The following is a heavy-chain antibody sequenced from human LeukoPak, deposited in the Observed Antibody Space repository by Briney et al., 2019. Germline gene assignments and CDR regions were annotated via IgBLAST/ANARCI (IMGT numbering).Heavy chain of an antibody. V-gene: IGHV3-23*01. J-gene: IGHJ4*02. CDR3: AAQELYSSSPPFDY. D-gene: IGHD6-6*01. Sequence: GGSLRLSCAASGFTFSSYGMSWVRQAPGKGLEWVSAISGSGGSTYYADSVKGRFTISKDNSKNTLYLQMNSLRAEDTAVYYCAAQELYSSSPPFDYWGQGTLVTVSS. CDR2: ISGSGGST. CDR1: GFTFSSYG.